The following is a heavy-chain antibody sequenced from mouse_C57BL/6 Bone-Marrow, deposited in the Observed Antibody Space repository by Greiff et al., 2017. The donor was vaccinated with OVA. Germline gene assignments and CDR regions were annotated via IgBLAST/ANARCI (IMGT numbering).Heavy chain of an antibody. V-gene: IGHV14-4*01. CDR3: TTRAAQVLWFAY. CDR1: GFNIKDDY. CDR2: LDPENGDT. D-gene: IGHD3-2*02. Sequence: EVQLVESGAELVRPGASVKLSCTASGFNIKDDYMHWVKQRPEQGLEWIGWLDPENGDTEYASKFQGKATITADTSSNTAYLQLSSLTSEDTAVYYSTTRAAQVLWFAYWGQGTLVTVSA. J-gene: IGHJ3*01.